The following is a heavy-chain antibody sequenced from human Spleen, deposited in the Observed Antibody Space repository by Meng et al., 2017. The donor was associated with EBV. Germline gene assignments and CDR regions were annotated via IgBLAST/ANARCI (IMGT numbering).Heavy chain of an antibody. Sequence: QGCLVQFGARLKKPGASVKFSCKASGYTFSNYGIAWGRQAPGQGLEWMGWISGYDGNTNYEQKFQGRVTMNTDTSTSTAYMELRSLRSDDTAMYYCARKGSRYGDDAFDIWGQGTMVTVSS. J-gene: IGHJ3*02. CDR2: ISGYDGNT. CDR3: ARKGSRYGDDAFDI. CDR1: GYTFSNYG. V-gene: IGHV1-18*01. D-gene: IGHD3-10*01.